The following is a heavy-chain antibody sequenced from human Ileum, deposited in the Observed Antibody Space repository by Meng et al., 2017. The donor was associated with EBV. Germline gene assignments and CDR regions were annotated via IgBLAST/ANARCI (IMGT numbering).Heavy chain of an antibody. V-gene: IGHV4-4*02. Sequence: LQDPGPGLVKPSETLSLTCVVSGGSISRSDWWSWVRQPPGKGLEWIGETSHSGSTNYSPSLKSRVTISLDKSKNQLSLKLNSVTAADTAVYYCASSDYYRSDYWGQGTLVTVSS. CDR3: ASSDYYRSDY. J-gene: IGHJ4*02. CDR1: GGSISRSDW. D-gene: IGHD3-22*01. CDR2: TSHSGST.